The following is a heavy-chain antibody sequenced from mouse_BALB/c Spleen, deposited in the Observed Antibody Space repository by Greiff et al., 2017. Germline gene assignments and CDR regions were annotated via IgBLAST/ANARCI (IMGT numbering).Heavy chain of an antibody. D-gene: IGHD2-10*02. CDR2: ISYSGST. CDR3: ARSPPRKYFDV. J-gene: IGHJ1*01. CDR1: GYSITSDYA. Sequence: EVQLQESGPGLVKPSQSLSLTCTVTGYSITSDYAWNWIRQFPGNKLEWMGYISYSGSTSYNPSLKSRISITRDTSKNQFFLQLNSVTTEDTATYYCARSPPRKYFDVWGAGTTVTVSS. V-gene: IGHV3-2*02.